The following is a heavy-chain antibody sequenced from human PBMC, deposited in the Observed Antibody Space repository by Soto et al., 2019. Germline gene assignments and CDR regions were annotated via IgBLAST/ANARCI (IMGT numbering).Heavy chain of an antibody. CDR3: ARDVFIAAAGTRWFDP. V-gene: IGHV3-23*01. CDR2: ISGSGGST. J-gene: IGHJ5*02. D-gene: IGHD6-13*01. CDR1: GFTFSSYA. Sequence: GGSLRLSCAASGFTFSSYAMSWVRQAPGKGLEWVSAISGSGGSTYYADSVKGRFTISRDNSKNTLYLQMNSLRAEDTAVYYCARDVFIAAAGTRWFDPWGQGTLGTVSS.